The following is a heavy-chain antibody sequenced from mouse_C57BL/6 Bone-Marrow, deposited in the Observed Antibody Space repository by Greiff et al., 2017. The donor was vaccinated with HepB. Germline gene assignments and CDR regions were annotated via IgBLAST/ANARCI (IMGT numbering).Heavy chain of an antibody. J-gene: IGHJ2*01. CDR3: ARHAAPLIWLRRRRSGYFDY. CDR2: FYPGSGSI. V-gene: IGHV1-62-2*01. CDR1: GYTFTEYT. D-gene: IGHD2-2*01. Sequence: QVQLKQSGAELVKPGASVKLSCKASGYTFTEYTIHWVKQRSGQGLEWIGWFYPGSGSIKYNEKFKDKATLTADKSSSTVYMELSRLTSEDSAVYFCARHAAPLIWLRRRRSGYFDYWGQGTTLTVSS.